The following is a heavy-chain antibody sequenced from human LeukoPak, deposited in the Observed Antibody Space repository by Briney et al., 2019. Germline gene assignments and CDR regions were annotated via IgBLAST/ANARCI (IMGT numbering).Heavy chain of an antibody. CDR2: INPSGGST. Sequence: ASVKVSCKAFGYIFTNFGITWVRQAPGQGLEWMGIINPSGGSTSYAQKFQGRVTMTRDTSTSTVYMELSSLRSEDTAVYYCARDPNDYGDYRYFDYWGQGTLVTVSS. D-gene: IGHD4-17*01. J-gene: IGHJ4*02. CDR1: GYIFTNFG. V-gene: IGHV1-46*01. CDR3: ARDPNDYGDYRYFDY.